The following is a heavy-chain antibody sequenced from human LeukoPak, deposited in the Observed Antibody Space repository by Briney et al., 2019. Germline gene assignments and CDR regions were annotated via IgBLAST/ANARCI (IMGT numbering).Heavy chain of an antibody. Sequence: GASVHVSRKASRYTFTGYYMHWVRQAPGRELEWMGRINPNSGGTNYAQKFQGMVTMTRDTSISTAYMELSRLRSDDTGVYYCAYLVGATSFDYWGQGTLVTVSS. CDR3: AYLVGATSFDY. J-gene: IGHJ4*02. CDR2: INPNSGGT. V-gene: IGHV1-2*05. CDR1: RYTFTGYY. D-gene: IGHD1-26*01.